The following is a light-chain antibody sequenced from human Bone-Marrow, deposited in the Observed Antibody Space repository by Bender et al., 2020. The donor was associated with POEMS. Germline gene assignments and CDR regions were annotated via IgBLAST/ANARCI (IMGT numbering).Light chain of an antibody. CDR3: CSYAGSGTFWV. CDR2: GNT. CDR1: SSDIGRYDF. J-gene: IGLJ3*02. Sequence: QSALTQPASVSGSPGQSITIACTGSSSDIGRYDFVSWYQQQPGKAPKVLVYGNTKRPSGISDRFSGSKSGSTASLTISGLQAEDEADYYCCSYAGSGTFWVFGGGTKLTVL. V-gene: IGLV2-23*02.